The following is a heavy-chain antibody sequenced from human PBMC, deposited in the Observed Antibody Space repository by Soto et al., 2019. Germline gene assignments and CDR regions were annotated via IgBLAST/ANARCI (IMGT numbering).Heavy chain of an antibody. CDR3: ARDRYYYDSSGSLVMDV. V-gene: IGHV1-69*12. Sequence: QVQLVQSGAEVKKPGSSVKVSCKASGGTFSSYAISWVRQAPGQGLEWMRGIIPIFGTANYAQKFQGRVTITADESTSTAYMVLSSLRSEDTAVYYCARDRYYYDSSGSLVMDVWGQGTTVTVSS. CDR2: IIPIFGTA. D-gene: IGHD3-22*01. CDR1: GGTFSSYA. J-gene: IGHJ6*01.